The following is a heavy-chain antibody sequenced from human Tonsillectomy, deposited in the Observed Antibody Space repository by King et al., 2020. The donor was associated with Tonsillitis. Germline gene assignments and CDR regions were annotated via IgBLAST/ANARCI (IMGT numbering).Heavy chain of an antibody. D-gene: IGHD5-24*01. Sequence: VQLVESGGGLVKPGGSLRLSCAASGFTFSSYSMNWVRLAPGKGLEWVSAISSNSGTYIYYADSVKGRFTISRDNAKNSLYLQMNRLRAEDTAVYYCSRLVDGYPDYWGQGTLVTVSS. J-gene: IGHJ4*02. CDR3: SRLVDGYPDY. CDR1: GFTFSSYS. CDR2: ISSNSGTYI. V-gene: IGHV3-21*01.